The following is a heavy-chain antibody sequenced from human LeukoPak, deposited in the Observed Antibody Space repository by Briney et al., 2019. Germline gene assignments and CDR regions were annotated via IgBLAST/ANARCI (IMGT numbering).Heavy chain of an antibody. J-gene: IGHJ4*02. V-gene: IGHV3-30-3*01. CDR3: ARDLAIAAAGTVDY. CDR2: ISYDGSNK. CDR1: GFTFSSYA. D-gene: IGHD6-13*01. Sequence: GRSLRLSCAASGFTFSSYAMHWVRQAPGKGLEWVAVISYDGSNKYYADSVKGRFTISRDNSKNTPYLQMNSLRAEDTAVYYCARDLAIAAAGTVDYWGQGTLVTVSS.